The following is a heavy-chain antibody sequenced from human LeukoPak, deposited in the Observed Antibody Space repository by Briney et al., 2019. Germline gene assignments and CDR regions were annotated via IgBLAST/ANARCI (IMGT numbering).Heavy chain of an antibody. CDR2: ISVYNGNT. Sequence: ASVKVPCKASGYSFTSFGITWVRQAPGQGLEWMGWISVYNGNTNYAQKVQGRVTMTTDTSPSTAYMELRSLRSDDMAVYYCARADYSNYGVGHYYYYMDVWGKGTTVIVSS. D-gene: IGHD4-11*01. CDR3: ARADYSNYGVGHYYYYMDV. J-gene: IGHJ6*03. CDR1: GYSFTSFG. V-gene: IGHV1-18*03.